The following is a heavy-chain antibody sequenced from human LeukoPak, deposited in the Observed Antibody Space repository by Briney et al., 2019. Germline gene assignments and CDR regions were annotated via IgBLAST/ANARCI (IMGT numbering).Heavy chain of an antibody. V-gene: IGHV3-7*01. J-gene: IGHJ6*02. Sequence: GGSLRLSCAASGFTFSSYWMSWVRQAPGKGLEWVANIKQDGSEKYYVDSVKGRFTISRDNAKNSLYLQMHSLRAEDTAVYYCARGPDYYYYGMDVWGQGTTVTVSS. CDR2: IKQDGSEK. CDR3: ARGPDYYYYGMDV. CDR1: GFTFSSYW.